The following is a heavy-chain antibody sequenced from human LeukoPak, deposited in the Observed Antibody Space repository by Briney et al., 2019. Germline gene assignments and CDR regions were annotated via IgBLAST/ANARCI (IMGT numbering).Heavy chain of an antibody. CDR2: IRYDGSNK. Sequence: GGSLRLSCAASGFTFSSYGMHWVRQAPGKGLEWVAFIRYDGSNKYYADSVKGRFTISRDNSKNTLYLQMNSLRAEDTAVYYCAKIDYSGTYNCFDPWGQGTLVTVSS. CDR3: AKIDYSGTYNCFDP. D-gene: IGHD4-11*01. J-gene: IGHJ5*02. V-gene: IGHV3-30*02. CDR1: GFTFSSYG.